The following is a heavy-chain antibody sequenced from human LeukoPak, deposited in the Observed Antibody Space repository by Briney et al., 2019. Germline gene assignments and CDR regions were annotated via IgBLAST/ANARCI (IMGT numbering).Heavy chain of an antibody. D-gene: IGHD5-12*01. J-gene: IGHJ4*02. Sequence: SETLSLTCTVSGGSISSYYWSWIRQPPGKGLEWIGYIYYSGSTNYNPSLKSRVTISVDTSKNQFSLKLSSVTAADTAVYYCARLGGYSGYDLDYWDQGTLVTVSS. CDR1: GGSISSYY. V-gene: IGHV4-59*01. CDR2: IYYSGST. CDR3: ARLGGYSGYDLDY.